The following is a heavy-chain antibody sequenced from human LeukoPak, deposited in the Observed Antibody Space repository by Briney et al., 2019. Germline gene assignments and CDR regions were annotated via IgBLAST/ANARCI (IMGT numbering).Heavy chain of an antibody. Sequence: ASVKVSCKASGYTFTSYYMHWVRQAPGQGLEWMGIINPSGGSTSYAQKFQGRVTMTRDTSTSTVYMELSSLRSEDTAVYFCARVRGMYIYGSAWYLDLWGQGTLVTVSS. CDR1: GYTFTSYY. J-gene: IGHJ4*02. CDR2: INPSGGST. D-gene: IGHD6-19*01. CDR3: ARVRGMYIYGSAWYLDL. V-gene: IGHV1-46*01.